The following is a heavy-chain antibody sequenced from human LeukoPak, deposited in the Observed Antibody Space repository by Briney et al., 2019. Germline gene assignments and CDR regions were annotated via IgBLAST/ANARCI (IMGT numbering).Heavy chain of an antibody. D-gene: IGHD1-26*01. CDR3: ARASQLLGGSYFDAFDI. Sequence: GKSLKISCKGSGYSFTSYWIGWVRQMPGKGLEWMGIIYPGDSDTRYSPSFQGQVTISADKSISTAYLQWSSLKASDTAMYYCARASQLLGGSYFDAFDIWGQGTMVTVSS. V-gene: IGHV5-51*01. CDR2: IYPGDSDT. J-gene: IGHJ3*02. CDR1: GYSFTSYW.